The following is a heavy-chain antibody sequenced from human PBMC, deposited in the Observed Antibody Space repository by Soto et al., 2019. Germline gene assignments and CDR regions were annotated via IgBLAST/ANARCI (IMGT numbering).Heavy chain of an antibody. CDR1: GGSISSYY. J-gene: IGHJ6*02. V-gene: IGHV4-59*01. CDR3: ARDVSGWYSLDYYYYGMDV. D-gene: IGHD6-19*01. CDR2: IYYSGST. Sequence: SETLSLTCTVSGGSISSYYWSWIRQPPGKGLEWIGYIYYSGSTNYNPSLKSRVTISVDTSKNQFSLKLSSVTAADTAVYYCARDVSGWYSLDYYYYGMDVWGQGATVT.